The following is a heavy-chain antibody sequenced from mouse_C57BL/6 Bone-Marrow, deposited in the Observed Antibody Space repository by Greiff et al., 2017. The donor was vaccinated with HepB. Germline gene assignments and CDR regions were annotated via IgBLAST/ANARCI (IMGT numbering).Heavy chain of an antibody. CDR2: INPNYGTT. J-gene: IGHJ4*01. V-gene: IGHV1-39*01. Sequence: EVKLQESGPELVKPGASVKISCKASGYSFTDYNMNWVKQSNGKSLEWIGVINPNYGTTSYNQKFKGKATLTVDQSSSTAYMQLNSLTSEDSAVYYCARDSNYPYYYAMDYWGQGTSVTVSS. CDR3: ARDSNYPYYYAMDY. CDR1: GYSFTDYN. D-gene: IGHD2-5*01.